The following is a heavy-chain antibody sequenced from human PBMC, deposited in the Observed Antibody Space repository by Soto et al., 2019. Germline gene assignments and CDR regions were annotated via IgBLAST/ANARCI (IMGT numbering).Heavy chain of an antibody. D-gene: IGHD2-8*01. V-gene: IGHV4-59*01. J-gene: IGHJ4*02. Sequence: SETLSLTCTVSGGSISSYYWSWIRQPPGKGLEWIGYIYYSGSTNYNPSLKSRVTISVDTSKNQFSLKLSSVTAADTAVYYCVRDPSGNVGLFDYWGQGTLVTVSS. CDR3: VRDPSGNVGLFDY. CDR1: GGSISSYY. CDR2: IYYSGST.